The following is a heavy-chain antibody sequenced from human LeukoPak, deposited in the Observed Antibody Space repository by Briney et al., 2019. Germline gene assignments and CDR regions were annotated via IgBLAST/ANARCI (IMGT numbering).Heavy chain of an antibody. D-gene: IGHD2-15*01. Sequence: PGGSLRLSCAASGFTFSSYAMHWVRQAPGKGLEWVAVISYDGSNKYYADSVKGRFTISRDNSKNTLYLQMNSLRAEDTAVYYCARGHCSGGSCYMWYSDYWGQGTLVTVSS. CDR2: ISYDGSNK. J-gene: IGHJ4*02. CDR3: ARGHCSGGSCYMWYSDY. CDR1: GFTFSSYA. V-gene: IGHV3-30*14.